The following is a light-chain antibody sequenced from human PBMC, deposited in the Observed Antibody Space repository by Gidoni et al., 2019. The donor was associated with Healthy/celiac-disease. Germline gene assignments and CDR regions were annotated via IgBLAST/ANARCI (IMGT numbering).Light chain of an antibody. V-gene: IGKV3-15*01. Sequence: EIVMTQSPATLSVSPGERATLSGRASQSVSSNLAWYQQKPGQAPMLLIYGASTSATGIPARFSGSGSGTEFTLTISSLQSEDFAVYYCQQYNNWPPSTFGGGTKVEIK. CDR3: QQYNNWPPST. CDR2: GAS. CDR1: QSVSSN. J-gene: IGKJ4*01.